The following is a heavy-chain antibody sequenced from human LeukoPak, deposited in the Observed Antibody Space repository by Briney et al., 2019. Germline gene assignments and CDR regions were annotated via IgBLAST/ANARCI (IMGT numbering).Heavy chain of an antibody. V-gene: IGHV6-1*01. CDR1: GDSVSRNSVT. D-gene: IGHD2-2*01. J-gene: IGHJ5*02. CDR2: TYYRSPWYH. CDR3: ARRLTQYDCFDP. Sequence: SQTLSLTCAISGDSVSRNSVTWNWITQSPSRGLEWLGRTYYRSPWYHDYAVSVRVRIHVNPDTSKTQFSLHLNSVTPEDTAVYYCARRLTQYDCFDPWGQGILVTVSS.